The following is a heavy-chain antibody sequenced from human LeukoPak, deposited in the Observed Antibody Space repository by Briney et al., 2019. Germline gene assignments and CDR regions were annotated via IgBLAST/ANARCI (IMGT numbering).Heavy chain of an antibody. D-gene: IGHD1-26*01. CDR2: IIPILGIA. CDR1: GYTFTSYG. CDR3: ARVIVGATSYGY. J-gene: IGHJ4*02. V-gene: IGHV1-69*04. Sequence: GASVKVSCKASGYTFTSYGISWVRQAPGQGLEWMGRIIPILGIANYAQKFQGRVTITADKSTSTAYMELSSLRSEDTAVYYCARVIVGATSYGYWGQGTLVTVSS.